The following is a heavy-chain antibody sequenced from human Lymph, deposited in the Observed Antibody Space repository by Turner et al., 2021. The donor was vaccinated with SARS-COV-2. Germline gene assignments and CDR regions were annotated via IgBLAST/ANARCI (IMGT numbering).Heavy chain of an antibody. CDR1: GFTSNNAW. CDR3: TTNPVQLVPYFDY. V-gene: IGHV3-15*01. Sequence: EVQLVESGGGLVRPGGSLRIPCAASGFTSNNAWMSWVRQAPGKWLELVGRIKSKTDGGATDYAAPVKCRFTISRDVSKNTLNLQMNSLKTEDTAVYYCTTNPVQLVPYFDYWGQGTLVTVSS. D-gene: IGHD6-6*01. CDR2: IKSKTDGGAT. J-gene: IGHJ4*02.